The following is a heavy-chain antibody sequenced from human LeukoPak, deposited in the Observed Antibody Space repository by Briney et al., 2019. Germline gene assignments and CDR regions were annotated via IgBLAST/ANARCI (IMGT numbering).Heavy chain of an antibody. Sequence: PVKVSCKGSGGTFSSYGISWVRQAPGQGLEWMGRIIPILGIANYAQKFQGRVTITADKSTSTAYMELSSLRSEDTAVYYCARCGLDAFDIWGQGTMVTVSS. J-gene: IGHJ3*02. V-gene: IGHV1-69*04. CDR1: GGTFSSYG. CDR3: ARCGLDAFDI. CDR2: IIPILGIA.